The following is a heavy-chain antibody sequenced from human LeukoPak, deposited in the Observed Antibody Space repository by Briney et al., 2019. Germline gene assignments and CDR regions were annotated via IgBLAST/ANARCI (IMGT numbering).Heavy chain of an antibody. CDR1: GGTFRSYA. D-gene: IGHD2-2*01. J-gene: IGHJ4*02. Sequence: SVNVSCKASGGTFRSYAISWVRQAPGQGLEWMGGIIPIFGTANYAQKFQGRVTITADKSTSTAYMELSSLRSEDTAVYYCATDCSSTSCYGFWGQGTLVTVSS. V-gene: IGHV1-69*06. CDR2: IIPIFGTA. CDR3: ATDCSSTSCYGF.